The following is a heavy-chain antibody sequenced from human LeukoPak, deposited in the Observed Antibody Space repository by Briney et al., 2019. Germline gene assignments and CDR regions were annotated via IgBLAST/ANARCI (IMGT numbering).Heavy chain of an antibody. CDR1: GGSISNYY. V-gene: IGHV4-39*01. CDR3: ARHRSSYYYDSSGYSPYYFDY. CDR2: IYYSGST. D-gene: IGHD3-22*01. Sequence: SETLSLTCTVSGGSISNYYWTWIRQPPGKGLEWIGSIYYSGSTYYKPSLKSRVTISVDTSKNHFSLKLSSVTAADTAVYYCARHRSSYYYDSSGYSPYYFDYWGQGTLVTVSS. J-gene: IGHJ4*02.